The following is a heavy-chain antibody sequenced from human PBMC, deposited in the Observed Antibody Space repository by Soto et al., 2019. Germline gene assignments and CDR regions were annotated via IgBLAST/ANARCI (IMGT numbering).Heavy chain of an antibody. CDR2: INAGNGNT. Sequence: QVPLVQSGAEVKKPGASVKVSCKASGYTFTSYAMHWVRQAPGQRLEWMGWINAGNGNTKYSQQFQGRVTITSDTSASTAYMELSSLRSEDTAVYYCARDGAPIFYADSSGYPYWGQGTLVTVSS. V-gene: IGHV1-3*01. J-gene: IGHJ4*02. D-gene: IGHD3-22*01. CDR3: ARDGAPIFYADSSGYPY. CDR1: GYTFTSYA.